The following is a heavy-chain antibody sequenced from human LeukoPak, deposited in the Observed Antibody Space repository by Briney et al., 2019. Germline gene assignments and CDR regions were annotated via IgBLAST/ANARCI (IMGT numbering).Heavy chain of an antibody. CDR3: ARGADVVVAAIYFDY. V-gene: IGHV1-46*01. CDR1: GYTFTSYY. Sequence: ASVKVSCKASGYTFTSYYMHWVRQAPGQGLEWMGIINPSGGSTSYAQKFQGRVTMTRNTSISTAYMELSSLRSEDTAVYYCARGADVVVAAIYFDYWGQGTLVTVSS. CDR2: INPSGGST. D-gene: IGHD2-15*01. J-gene: IGHJ4*02.